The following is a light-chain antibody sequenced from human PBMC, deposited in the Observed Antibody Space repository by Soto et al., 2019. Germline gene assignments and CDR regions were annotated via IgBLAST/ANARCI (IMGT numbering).Light chain of an antibody. Sequence: EIVLTQSPGTLSLSLGERATVSCRASQSVGSNYLAWYQRKPGQAPRLLIYGASSRATGIPDRFSGSGSATDFTLTISRLEPEDFSVYYCQQYATTPFTLGPGTKVDIK. V-gene: IGKV3-20*01. J-gene: IGKJ3*01. CDR2: GAS. CDR1: QSVGSNY. CDR3: QQYATTPFT.